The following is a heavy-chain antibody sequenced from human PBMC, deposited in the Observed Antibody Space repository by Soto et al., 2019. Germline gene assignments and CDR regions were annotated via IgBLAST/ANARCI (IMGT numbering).Heavy chain of an antibody. J-gene: IGHJ4*02. Sequence: QVQLVESGGGVVQPGKSLRLSCAASGFTFSSYAMHWARQAPGKGLEWVTVRSIRGGDEYYAESVRGRFTISRDDSKNTLYLQMDSLRVEDTAVYYCARGTIVARHHRDYLGQGTLVTVSS. CDR3: ARGTIVARHHRDY. V-gene: IGHV3-30*03. D-gene: IGHD1-1*01. CDR2: RSIRGGDE. CDR1: GFTFSSYA.